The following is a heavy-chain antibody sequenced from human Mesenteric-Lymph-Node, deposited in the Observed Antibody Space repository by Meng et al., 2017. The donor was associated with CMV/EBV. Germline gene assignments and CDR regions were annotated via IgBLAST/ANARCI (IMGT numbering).Heavy chain of an antibody. Sequence: GESLKISCAASGFTFSSYSMNWVRQAPGKGLEWVSYISSSSSTIYYADSVKGRFTISRDNAKNSLYLQMNSLRAEDTAVYYCAKGGDCAGGTCYTDYWGQGTLVTVSS. CDR3: AKGGDCAGGTCYTDY. V-gene: IGHV3-48*04. CDR2: ISSSSSTI. D-gene: IGHD2-8*02. CDR1: GFTFSSYS. J-gene: IGHJ4*02.